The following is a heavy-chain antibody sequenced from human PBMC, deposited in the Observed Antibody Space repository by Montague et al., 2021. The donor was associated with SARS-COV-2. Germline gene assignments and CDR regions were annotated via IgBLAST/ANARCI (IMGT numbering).Heavy chain of an antibody. D-gene: IGHD6-13*01. V-gene: IGHV3-23*03. CDR3: AKEPAAGLACYLEY. Sequence: SLRLSCAASGFTFSSYAMTWVRQTPGKGLEWVSVIYRGGSSTYYVDSVKGRFTISRDNSKNTMYLQMNSLRAEDTAVYYCAKEPAAGLACYLEYGGQGTRATVPS. CDR2: IYRGGSST. J-gene: IGHJ4*02. CDR1: GFTFSSYA.